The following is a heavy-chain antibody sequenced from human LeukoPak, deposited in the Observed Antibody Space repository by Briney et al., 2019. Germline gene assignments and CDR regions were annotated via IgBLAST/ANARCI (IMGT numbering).Heavy chain of an antibody. J-gene: IGHJ4*02. V-gene: IGHV3-30-3*01. CDR3: ARDLRKSADYYFDY. CDR2: ISYDGSNK. CDR1: GFTFSSYA. Sequence: PGGSLRLSCAASGFTFSSYAMHWVRQAPGKGLEWVAVISYDGSNKYYADSVKGRFTISRDNSKNTLYLQMSSLRVEDTAMYYCARDLRKSADYYFDYWGQGTLVTVSS. D-gene: IGHD3/OR15-3a*01.